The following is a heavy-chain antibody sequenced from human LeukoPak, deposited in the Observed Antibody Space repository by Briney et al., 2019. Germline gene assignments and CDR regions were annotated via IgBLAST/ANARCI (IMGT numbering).Heavy chain of an antibody. CDR3: ARTVYYDILTGYWVGFDP. CDR1: GGSLSSGDYY. V-gene: IGHV4-30-4*01. D-gene: IGHD3-9*01. J-gene: IGHJ5*02. Sequence: SETLSLTCTVSGGSLSSGDYYWSWIRQPPGTGLEWIGYIYYSGSTYYNPSLKSRVTISVDTSKNQFSLKLSSVTAADTAVYYCARTVYYDILTGYWVGFDPWGQGTLVTVSS. CDR2: IYYSGST.